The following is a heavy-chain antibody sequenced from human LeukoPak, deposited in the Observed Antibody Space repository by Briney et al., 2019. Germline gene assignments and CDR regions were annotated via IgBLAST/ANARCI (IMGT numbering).Heavy chain of an antibody. V-gene: IGHV1-69*06. CDR3: ARIEGDYGVFVY. CDR1: VGTFNTYA. CDR2: IIPVFGTP. D-gene: IGHD4-17*01. Sequence: ASVKVSCKASVGTFNTYAINWVRQAPEQGLEWMGRIIPVFGTPKYAQKFQGRVTITADRSTSTAYMELSSLKPDDTAIYYCARIEGDYGVFVYWGQGTLVTV. J-gene: IGHJ4*02.